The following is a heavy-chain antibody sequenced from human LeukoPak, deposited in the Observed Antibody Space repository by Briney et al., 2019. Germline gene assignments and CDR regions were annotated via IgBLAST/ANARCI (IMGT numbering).Heavy chain of an antibody. D-gene: IGHD3-10*02. J-gene: IGHJ6*04. Sequence: GGSLRLSCAASGFTFSNYAMSWVRQAPGKGLEWVSGISGRGSNTYYGDSVKGRFTISRDNSKNTLFLQMNSLRADDTAVYYCAELGITMIGGVWGKGTTVTISS. V-gene: IGHV3-23*01. CDR2: ISGRGSNT. CDR3: AELGITMIGGV. CDR1: GFTFSNYA.